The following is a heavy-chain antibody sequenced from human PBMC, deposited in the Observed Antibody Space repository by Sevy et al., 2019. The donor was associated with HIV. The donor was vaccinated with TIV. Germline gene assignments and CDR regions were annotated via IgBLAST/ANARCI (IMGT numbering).Heavy chain of an antibody. J-gene: IGHJ4*02. CDR3: AKGAYSPEGYFDY. CDR1: GFTFSSYG. D-gene: IGHD2-21*01. Sequence: GGSLGLSCAASGFTFSSYGMHWVRQAPGKGLEWVAVISYDGSNKYYADSVKGRFTISRDNSKNTLYLQMNSLRAEDTAVYYCAKGAYSPEGYFDYWGQGTLVTVSS. V-gene: IGHV3-30*18. CDR2: ISYDGSNK.